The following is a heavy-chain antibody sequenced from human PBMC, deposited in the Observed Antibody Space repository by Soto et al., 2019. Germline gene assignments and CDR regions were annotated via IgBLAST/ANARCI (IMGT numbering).Heavy chain of an antibody. Sequence: SETLSLTCTVSGGSISSYYWSWIRQPPGKGLEWIGYINYSGSTNYNPSLKSRVTISVDTSKNQFSLKLSSVTAADTAVYYCARVKGRSCYDYWYADCYSDYQVGIWGQGITVNV. V-gene: IGHV4-59*01. CDR1: GGSISSYY. CDR3: ARVKGRSCYDYWYADCYSDYQVGI. D-gene: IGHD5-12*01. J-gene: IGHJ6*02. CDR2: INYSGST.